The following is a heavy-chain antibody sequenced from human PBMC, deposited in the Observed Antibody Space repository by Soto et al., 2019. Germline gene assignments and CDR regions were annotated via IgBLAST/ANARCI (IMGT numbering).Heavy chain of an antibody. CDR1: GFTFSSYG. D-gene: IGHD5-18*01. Sequence: PGGSLRLSCAASGFTFSSYGMHWVRQAPGKGLEWVAVIWYDGSNKYYADSVKGRFTISRDNSKNTLYLQMNSLRAEDTAVYYCARDHTLVQLWLLTDGMDGWGQGTTVTVAS. J-gene: IGHJ6*01. CDR2: IWYDGSNK. CDR3: ARDHTLVQLWLLTDGMDG. V-gene: IGHV3-33*01.